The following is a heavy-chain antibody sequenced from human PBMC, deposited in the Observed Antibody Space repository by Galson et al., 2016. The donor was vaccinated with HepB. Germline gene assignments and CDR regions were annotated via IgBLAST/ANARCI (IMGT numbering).Heavy chain of an antibody. CDR2: ISGSGGST. V-gene: IGHV3-23*01. CDR3: AKDSTSSRNYGSYNGMDV. D-gene: IGHD6-6*01. Sequence: SLRLSCAASGFSFSIYAMNWVRQAPGKGLEWVSSISGSGGSTYYTDTVKGRFTISRDNSKNTLYLQMNSLSSEDTAEKYCAKDSTSSRNYGSYNGMDVWGKGSTVTVSS. J-gene: IGHJ6*04. CDR1: GFSFSIYA.